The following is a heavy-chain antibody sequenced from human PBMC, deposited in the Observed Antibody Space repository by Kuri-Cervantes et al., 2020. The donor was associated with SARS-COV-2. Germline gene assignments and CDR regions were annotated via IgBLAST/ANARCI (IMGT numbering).Heavy chain of an antibody. CDR1: GFPFSSYA. CDR2: ISYDGSNK. CDR3: ARDELVDY. Sequence: GESLKISCAASGFPFSSYAMHWVRQAPGKGLEWVAVISYDGSNKYYADSVKGRFTISRDNSKNTLYLQMNSLRAEDTAVYYCARDELVDYWGQGTLVTVSS. J-gene: IGHJ4*02. V-gene: IGHV3-30-3*01.